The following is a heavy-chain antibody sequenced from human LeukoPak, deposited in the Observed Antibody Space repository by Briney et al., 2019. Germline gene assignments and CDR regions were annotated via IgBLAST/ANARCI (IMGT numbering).Heavy chain of an antibody. CDR1: GGSISSSSYY. CDR3: AREKYQLLFDY. J-gene: IGHJ4*02. Sequence: PSETLSLTCTVSGGSISSSSYYWGWIRQPPGKGLEWIGRIYTSGSTNYNPSLKSRVTISVDTSKNQFSLKLSSVTAADTAVYYCAREKYQLLFDYWGQGTLVTVSS. CDR2: IYTSGST. V-gene: IGHV4-61*02. D-gene: IGHD2-2*01.